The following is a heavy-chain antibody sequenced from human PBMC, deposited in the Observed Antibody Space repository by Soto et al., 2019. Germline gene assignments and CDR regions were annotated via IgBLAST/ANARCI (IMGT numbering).Heavy chain of an antibody. V-gene: IGHV1-8*01. CDR3: ARGYYYDSSGYLFNWFDP. CDR1: GYTFTSYD. J-gene: IGHJ5*02. CDR2: MNPNSGNT. Sequence: GASVKVSCRSSGYTFTSYDISWLRQATGQGLEWMGWMNPNSGNTGYAQKFQGRVTMTRNTSISTAYMELSSLRSEDTAVYYCARGYYYDSSGYLFNWFDPWGQGTLVTVSS. D-gene: IGHD3-22*01.